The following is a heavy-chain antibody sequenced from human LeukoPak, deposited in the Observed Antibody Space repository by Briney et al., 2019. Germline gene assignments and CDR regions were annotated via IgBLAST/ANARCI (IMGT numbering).Heavy chain of an antibody. CDR3: ARGRDCNSTSCYPYFDY. D-gene: IGHD2-2*01. Sequence: PSETLSLTCAVYGGSFSGHYWSWIRQPPGKGLEWIGEIKHSGSTNYNPSLKSRVTISVDTSKNQFSLKLSSVTAADTAVYYCARGRDCNSTSCYPYFDYWGQGALVTVSS. CDR2: IKHSGST. V-gene: IGHV4-34*01. CDR1: GGSFSGHY. J-gene: IGHJ4*02.